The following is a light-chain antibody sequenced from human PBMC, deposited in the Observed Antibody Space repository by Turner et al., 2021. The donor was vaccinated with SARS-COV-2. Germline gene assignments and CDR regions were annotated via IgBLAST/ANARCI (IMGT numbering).Light chain of an antibody. CDR3: QQYGSSFYT. J-gene: IGKJ2*01. CDR2: GAS. V-gene: IGKV3-20*01. Sequence: EIVLTQSPGTLSLSPGERATLSCRASQSVGSNYLAWYQQKPGQAPRILIFGASARATGIPDRFSGSGSGTDFTLTISGLEPEDFAVYSCQQYGSSFYTFGQGTKLEIK. CDR1: QSVGSNY.